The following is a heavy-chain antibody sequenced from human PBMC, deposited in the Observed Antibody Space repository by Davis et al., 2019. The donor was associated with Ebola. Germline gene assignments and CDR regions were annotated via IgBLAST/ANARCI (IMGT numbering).Heavy chain of an antibody. CDR2: ISSSSSYI. CDR1: GFTFSSYT. CDR3: ARVTNYYYDSNGDFDY. D-gene: IGHD3-22*01. V-gene: IGHV3-21*01. Sequence: GESLKISCAASGFTFSSYTMNWVRQAPGKGLEWVSSISSSSSYIYFADSVKGRFTISRDNAKNSLYLQMNSLRAEDTAVYYCARVTNYYYDSNGDFDYWGQGILVTVSS. J-gene: IGHJ4*02.